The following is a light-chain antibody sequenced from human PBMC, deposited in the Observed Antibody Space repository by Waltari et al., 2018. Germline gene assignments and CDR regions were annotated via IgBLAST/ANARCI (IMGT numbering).Light chain of an antibody. Sequence: EIVTTQSPATLSVSPGERATLSCRTSQSVSSNLAWYQQRPGQAPRLLIYGASSRATDIPARFSGSGSGTEFTLTISSLQTEDFAVYYCLQYNHWPPWTFGQGP. CDR3: LQYNHWPPWT. CDR1: QSVSSN. V-gene: IGKV3-15*01. CDR2: GAS. J-gene: IGKJ1*01.